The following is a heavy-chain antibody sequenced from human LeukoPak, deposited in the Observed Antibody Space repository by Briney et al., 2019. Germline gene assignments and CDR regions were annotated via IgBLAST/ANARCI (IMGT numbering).Heavy chain of an antibody. CDR3: ARDWGSTGYDLYDS. CDR1: GFTFSSYW. V-gene: IGHV3-7*01. D-gene: IGHD5-12*01. CDR2: IKQDGSEK. Sequence: GGSLRLSCAASGFTFSSYWMSWVRQAPGKGLEWVANIKQDGSEKYYVDSVKGRFTTSRDNAKNSLDLQMDSLRAEDTAVYYCARDWGSTGYDLYDSWGQGTLVTVSS. J-gene: IGHJ4*02.